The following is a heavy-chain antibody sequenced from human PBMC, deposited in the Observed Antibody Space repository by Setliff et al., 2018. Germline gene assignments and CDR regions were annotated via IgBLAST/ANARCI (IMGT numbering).Heavy chain of an antibody. V-gene: IGHV4-4*07. CDR3: ARDGGGYSGYAAEGAFDI. CDR1: GASISSYY. J-gene: IGHJ3*02. Sequence: SETLSLTCTVSGASISSYYWSWIRQPAGKGLEWIGRIYTSGRTNYNPSLKSRATMSVDTSKNQFSLKLSSVTAADTAVYYCARDGGGYSGYAAEGAFDIWGQGTMVTVSS. D-gene: IGHD5-12*01. CDR2: IYTSGRT.